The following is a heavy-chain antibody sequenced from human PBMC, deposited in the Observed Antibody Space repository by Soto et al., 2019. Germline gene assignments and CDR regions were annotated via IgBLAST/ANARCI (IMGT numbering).Heavy chain of an antibody. CDR3: ARDLADYYDSSGYYYEGYNWFDP. CDR2: IYYSGST. D-gene: IGHD3-22*01. Sequence: SETLSLTCTVSGGSISSYYWSWIRQPPGKGLEWIGYIYYSGSTNYNPSLKSRVTISVDTSKNQFSLKLSSVTAADTAVYYCARDLADYYDSSGYYYEGYNWFDPWGQGTLVTVSS. J-gene: IGHJ5*02. CDR1: GGSISSYY. V-gene: IGHV4-59*01.